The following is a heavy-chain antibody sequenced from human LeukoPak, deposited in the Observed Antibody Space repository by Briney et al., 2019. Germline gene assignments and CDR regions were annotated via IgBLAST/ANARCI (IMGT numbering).Heavy chain of an antibody. D-gene: IGHD5-12*01. CDR2: ISHSGST. CDR3: ARALVRATMVWYFDL. V-gene: IGHV4-34*01. J-gene: IGHJ2*01. CDR1: VGSFSVYY. Sequence: SETLSLTYAFSVGSFSVYYWSWIRQPPGKGLEWIGEISHSGSTNYSPSLKSRVTISVDTSKNQFSLNLSSVTAADTAVYYCARALVRATMVWYFDLWGRGTLVTVSS.